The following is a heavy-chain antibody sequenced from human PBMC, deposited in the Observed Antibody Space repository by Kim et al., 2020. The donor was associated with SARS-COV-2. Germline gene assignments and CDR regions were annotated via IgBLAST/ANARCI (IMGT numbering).Heavy chain of an antibody. CDR3: AREGDSSSWEDFLGYYYGMDV. D-gene: IGHD6-13*01. CDR2: INSDGSST. Sequence: GGSLRLSCAASGFTFSSYWMHWVRQAPGKGLVWVSRINSDGSSTSYADSVKGRFTISRDNAKNTLYLQMNSLRAEDTAVYYCAREGDSSSWEDFLGYYYGMDVWGQGTTVTVSS. CDR1: GFTFSSYW. J-gene: IGHJ6*02. V-gene: IGHV3-74*01.